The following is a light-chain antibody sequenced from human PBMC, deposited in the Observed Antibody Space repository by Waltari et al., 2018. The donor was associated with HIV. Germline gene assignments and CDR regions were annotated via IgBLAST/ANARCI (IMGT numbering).Light chain of an antibody. CDR2: DVS. Sequence: QSALAQPASVSGSPGQSITISCTGTSSDVGGYNYVSCYQQYAGKAPKLMIYDVSNRPSGVSNRFSGSKSGNTASLTISGLQTEDEADYYCGSYTSSSTLVFGTGTKVTVL. CDR3: GSYTSSSTLV. CDR1: SSDVGGYNY. J-gene: IGLJ1*01. V-gene: IGLV2-14*01.